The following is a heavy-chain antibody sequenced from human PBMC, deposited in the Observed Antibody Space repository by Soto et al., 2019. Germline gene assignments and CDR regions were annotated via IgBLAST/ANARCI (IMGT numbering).Heavy chain of an antibody. CDR2: IKSKTDGGTT. V-gene: IGHV3-15*07. CDR3: TTDWSIAAAETLDY. CDR1: GFTFSNAW. D-gene: IGHD6-13*01. J-gene: IGHJ4*02. Sequence: PGGSLRLSCAASGFTFSNAWMNWVRQAPGKGLEWVGRIKSKTDGGTTDYAAPVKGRFTISRDDSKNTLYLQMNSLKTEDTAVYYCTTDWSIAAAETLDYWGQGTLVTVSS.